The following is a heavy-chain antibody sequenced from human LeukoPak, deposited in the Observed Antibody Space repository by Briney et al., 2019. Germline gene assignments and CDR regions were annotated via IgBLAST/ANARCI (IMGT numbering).Heavy chain of an antibody. D-gene: IGHD3-16*01. Sequence: ESGGGVVQPGRSLRLSCAASGFTFSSYAMHWVRQAPGKGLEWVAVISYDGSNKYYADSVKGRFTISRDNSKNTLYLQMNSLRAEDTAVYYCAKVRWGSDNALDSWGQGTLVTGSS. CDR2: ISYDGSNK. CDR3: AKVRWGSDNALDS. V-gene: IGHV3-30-3*02. CDR1: GFTFSSYA. J-gene: IGHJ4*02.